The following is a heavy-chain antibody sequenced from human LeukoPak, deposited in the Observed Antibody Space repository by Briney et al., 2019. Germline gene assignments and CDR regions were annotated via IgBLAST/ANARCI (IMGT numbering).Heavy chain of an antibody. Sequence: SVTLSLTCAVYGGSFSGYYWSWIRQPPGKGLEWTGEINHSGSTNYNPSLKSRVTISVDTSKNQFSLKLSSVTAADTAVYYCARGHDSYGSGSYRTYYMDVWGKGTTVTVSS. J-gene: IGHJ6*03. CDR2: INHSGST. V-gene: IGHV4-34*01. CDR1: GGSFSGYY. D-gene: IGHD3-10*01. CDR3: ARGHDSYGSGSYRTYYMDV.